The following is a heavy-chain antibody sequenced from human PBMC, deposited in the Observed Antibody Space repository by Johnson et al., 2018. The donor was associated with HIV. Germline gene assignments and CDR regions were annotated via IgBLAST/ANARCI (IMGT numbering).Heavy chain of an antibody. Sequence: QVQLVESGGGVVQPGRSLRLSSAASGFTFGTFAMHWVRQAPGKGLEWVAVISYEGSTKYYADSVKGRFTISRDNSKNTLYLQMNSLRAEDTAVYYCAKAQAFRGAFDIWGQGTMVIVSS. CDR1: GFTFGTFA. CDR3: AKAQAFRGAFDI. J-gene: IGHJ3*02. CDR2: ISYEGSTK. V-gene: IGHV3-30*04. D-gene: IGHD2/OR15-2a*01.